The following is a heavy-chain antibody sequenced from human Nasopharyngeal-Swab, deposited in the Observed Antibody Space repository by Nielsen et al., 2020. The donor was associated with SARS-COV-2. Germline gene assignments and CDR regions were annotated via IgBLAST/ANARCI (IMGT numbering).Heavy chain of an antibody. CDR2: ISSSSYI. CDR1: GFTFNNYN. D-gene: IGHD3-3*01. J-gene: IGHJ6*02. Sequence: GGSLRLSCAASGFTFNNYNFNWVRQAPGKGLEWVLSISSSSYIYYADSVKGRFTISRDNAKNSLYLQMNSLRAEDTAVYYCARDGLDYDFWSAYFMDVWGQGTTVTVSS. CDR3: ARDGLDYDFWSAYFMDV. V-gene: IGHV3-21*01.